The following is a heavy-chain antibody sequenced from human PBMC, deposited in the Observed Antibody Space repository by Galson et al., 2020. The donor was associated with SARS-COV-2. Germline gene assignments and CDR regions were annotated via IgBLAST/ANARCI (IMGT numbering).Heavy chain of an antibody. V-gene: IGHV3-15*01. D-gene: IGHD5-18*01. CDR1: GFTFSNAW. CDR2: IKSTTDGGTT. J-gene: IGHJ4*02. CDR3: TTDDSWIQLWAFDY. Sequence: TGGSLRLSCAASGFTFSNAWMSWVRQAPGKGLEWVGRIKSTTDGGTTDYAAPVKGRFTISRDDSKNTLYLQMNSLKTEDTAVYYCTTDDSWIQLWAFDYWGQGTLVTVSS.